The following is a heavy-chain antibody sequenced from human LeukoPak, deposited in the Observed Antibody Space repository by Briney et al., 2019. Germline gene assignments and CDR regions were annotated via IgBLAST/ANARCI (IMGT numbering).Heavy chain of an antibody. Sequence: ASVKVSCKASGYTFTSYGISWVRQAPGQGLEWMGWINPNSGGTNYAQKFQGRVTMTRDTSISTAYMELSRLRSDDTAVHYCARRVGSRYSSGGGVVYYFDYWGQGTLVTVSS. D-gene: IGHD6-19*01. CDR1: GYTFTSYG. V-gene: IGHV1-2*02. CDR3: ARRVGSRYSSGGGVVYYFDY. CDR2: INPNSGGT. J-gene: IGHJ4*02.